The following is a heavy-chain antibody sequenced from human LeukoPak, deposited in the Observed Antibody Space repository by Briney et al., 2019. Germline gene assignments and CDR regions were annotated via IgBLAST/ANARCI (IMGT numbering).Heavy chain of an antibody. CDR2: IHHSGST. D-gene: IGHD4-17*01. J-gene: IGHJ4*02. V-gene: IGHV4-4*02. Sequence: SETLSLTCDVSGGSISIGYWWSWVRQSPGKGLEWIGEIHHSGSTNYNPSLKSRVTISVDKSKNQFSVMLTPVTAADTAVYYCARNGDYSADYWGQGTLVTVST. CDR3: ARNGDYSADY. CDR1: GGSISIGYW.